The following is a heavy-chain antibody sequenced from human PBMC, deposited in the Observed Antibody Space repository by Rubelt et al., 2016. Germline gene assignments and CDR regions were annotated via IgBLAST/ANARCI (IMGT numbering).Heavy chain of an antibody. CDR2: ISATSTTI. J-gene: IGHJ3*02. CDR3: VIGHNWNYRTVDFHI. CDR1: GFTFSSYA. Sequence: SCAASGFTFSSYAMNWVRQAPGRGLEWVSYISATSTTIYSADSVKGRFTISRDNSKNSLFLQMSSLRAEDTAVYYCVIGHNWNYRTVDFHIWGQGTMVTVSS. V-gene: IGHV3-48*04. D-gene: IGHD1-7*01.